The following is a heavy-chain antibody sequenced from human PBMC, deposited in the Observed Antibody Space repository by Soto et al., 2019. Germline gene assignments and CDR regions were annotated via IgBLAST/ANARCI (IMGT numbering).Heavy chain of an antibody. CDR1: GFTFSDYY. Sequence: QVQVVESGGGLVRPGGSLRLSCVASGFTFSDYYMTWFRQAPGKGLEWVSYISSTSAYTQYADSVKGRFTISRDNAKNSVVLQMRDRRDEDTTVYYCARDPSVRSPPDYWGQGTLATGPS. CDR2: ISSTSAYT. V-gene: IGHV3-11*05. J-gene: IGHJ4*02. CDR3: ARDPSVRSPPDY.